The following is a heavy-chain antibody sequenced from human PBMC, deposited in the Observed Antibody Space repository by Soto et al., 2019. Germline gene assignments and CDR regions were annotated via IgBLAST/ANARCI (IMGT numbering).Heavy chain of an antibody. Sequence: QVQLVQSGAEVKKPGSSVKVSCKASGGTFNNYPINWVRQAPGEGLEWMGGSIPIFGTANYAQKFQGRVTISVDESTSTAYMELSSLRSADTAVYYCARGRGYSGDDHYYYFDMDVWGQGTTVTVSS. V-gene: IGHV1-69*01. CDR1: GGTFNNYP. J-gene: IGHJ6*02. CDR2: SIPIFGTA. D-gene: IGHD5-12*01. CDR3: ARGRGYSGDDHYYYFDMDV.